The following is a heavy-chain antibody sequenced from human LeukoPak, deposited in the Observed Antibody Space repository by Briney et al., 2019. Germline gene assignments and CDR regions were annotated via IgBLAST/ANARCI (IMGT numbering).Heavy chain of an antibody. J-gene: IGHJ4*02. CDR2: IWYDGSNK. V-gene: IGHV3-33*01. Sequence: PGMSLRLSCAASGFTFSSYGMHWVRQAPGKGLEWVAVIWYDGSNKYYADSVKGRFTISRDNSKNTLYLQMNGLRAEDTAVYYCARQPTWAFPNFAYWGQGTLVTVSS. CDR1: GFTFSSYG. CDR3: ARQPTWAFPNFAY. D-gene: IGHD1-26*01.